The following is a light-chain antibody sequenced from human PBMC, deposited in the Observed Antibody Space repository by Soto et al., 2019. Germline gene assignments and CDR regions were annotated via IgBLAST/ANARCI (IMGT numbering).Light chain of an antibody. CDR2: VVS. CDR3: RSYRSGGTFV. V-gene: IGLV2-14*01. J-gene: IGLJ1*01. Sequence: QSALAQPTSVAGSPGQSIAISCTGTSSDVGGYNYVSWHQQHPGKAPKVLISVVSNRRSGVSNCFSGSKSGNTASLTISGLQAEDDAEYYCRSYRSGGTFVFGSGTQVTVL. CDR1: SSDVGGYNY.